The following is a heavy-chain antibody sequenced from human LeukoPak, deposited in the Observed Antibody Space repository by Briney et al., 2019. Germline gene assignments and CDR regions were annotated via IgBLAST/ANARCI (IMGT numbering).Heavy chain of an antibody. CDR3: AKDRGYCSGGSCYSYYFDY. D-gene: IGHD2-15*01. CDR2: ISYDGRNK. V-gene: IGHV3-30*18. CDR1: GFTFSSYG. J-gene: IGHJ4*02. Sequence: GGSLRLSCAASGFTFSSYGMHWVRQAPGKGLEWVAVISYDGRNKYYADSVKGRFTISRDNSKNTLYLQMNSLRAEDTAVYYCAKDRGYCSGGSCYSYYFDYWGQGTLVTVSS.